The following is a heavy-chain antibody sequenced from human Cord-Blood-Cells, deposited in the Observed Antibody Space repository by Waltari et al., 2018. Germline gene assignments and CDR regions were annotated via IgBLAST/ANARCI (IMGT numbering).Heavy chain of an antibody. J-gene: IGHJ3*02. CDR2: ISYDGSNK. D-gene: IGHD1-26*01. CDR1: GFHFSSYA. V-gene: IGHV3-30-3*01. Sequence: QVQLVESGGGVVQPGRSLRLPCAASGFHFSSYAMHWVCQAPGKGLEWVAVISYDGSNKYYADSVKGRFTISRDNSKNTLYLQMNSLRAEDTAVYYCARDRIVGATAFDIWGQGTMVTVSS. CDR3: ARDRIVGATAFDI.